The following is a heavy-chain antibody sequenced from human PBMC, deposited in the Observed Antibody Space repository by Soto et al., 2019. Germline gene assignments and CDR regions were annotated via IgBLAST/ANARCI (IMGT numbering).Heavy chain of an antibody. CDR1: GFTFSNHW. V-gene: IGHV3-74*01. CDR3: ARDNWYRSGWYLN. Sequence: EVQLVESGGGLVQPGGSLRLSCAASGFTFSNHWMHWVRQAPGKGLVWVSRINNDGTSTNYADSVKGRFTISRDNAKNTLYLQMNSLRTEDTAVYFCARDNWYRSGWYLNWGQGTLVTVSS. D-gene: IGHD6-19*01. J-gene: IGHJ4*02. CDR2: INNDGTST.